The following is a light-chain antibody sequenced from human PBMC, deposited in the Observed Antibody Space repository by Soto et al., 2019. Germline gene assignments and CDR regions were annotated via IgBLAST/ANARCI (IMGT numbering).Light chain of an antibody. CDR1: SSNIGADFD. CDR2: GNT. Sequence: QSVLTQPPSVSGAPGQRITISCTGSSSNIGADFDVYWYQQLPGAAPKLLIYGNTNRPSGVPDRFSGSKSGTSASLAITGLQAEDEAPYYCQSYDRSLTGVFGTGTKVTVL. V-gene: IGLV1-40*01. J-gene: IGLJ1*01. CDR3: QSYDRSLTGV.